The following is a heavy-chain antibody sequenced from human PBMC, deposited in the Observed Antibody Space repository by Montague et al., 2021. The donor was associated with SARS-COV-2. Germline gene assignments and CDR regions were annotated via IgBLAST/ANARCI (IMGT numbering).Heavy chain of an antibody. Sequence: QSGAEVKKPGESLKISCKASGYIFSNYWITWVRQMPGKGLEWMGIIDPRDSDGRYSPSFEGQVTIAADRATNTAFLQWRSLRASDTATYYCARHSGKQLWYFYGIDVWGPGTTVTV. CDR3: ARHSGKQLWYFYGIDV. J-gene: IGHJ6*02. D-gene: IGHD5-18*01. V-gene: IGHV5-51*01. CDR2: IDPRDSDG. CDR1: GYIFSNYW.